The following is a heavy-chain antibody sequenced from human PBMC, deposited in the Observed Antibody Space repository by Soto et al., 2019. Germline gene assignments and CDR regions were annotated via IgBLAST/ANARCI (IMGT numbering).Heavy chain of an antibody. D-gene: IGHD3-10*01. V-gene: IGHV1-24*01. CDR2: FDPEDGET. J-gene: IGHJ6*03. CDR3: ATDGITMVRGVANHYYYYDYMDV. Sequence: ASVKVSCKVSGYTLTELSMHWVRQAPGKGLEWMGGFDPEDGETIYAQKFQGRVTMTEDTSTGTAYMELSSLRSEDTAVYDCATDGITMVRGVANHYYYYDYMDVWGKGTTVTVSS. CDR1: GYTLTELS.